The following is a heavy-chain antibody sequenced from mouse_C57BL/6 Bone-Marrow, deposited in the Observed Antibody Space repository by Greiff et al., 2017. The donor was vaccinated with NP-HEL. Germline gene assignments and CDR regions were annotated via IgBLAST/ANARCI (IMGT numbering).Heavy chain of an antibody. CDR3: AAGSPYFDY. D-gene: IGHD1-1*01. CDR1: GYTFTDYY. Sequence: EVQLQQSGPELVKPGASVKISCKASGYTFTDYYMNWVKQSHGKSLEWIGDINPNNGGTSYNQKFKGKATLTVDKSSSTAYMELRSLTSEDSAVYYCAAGSPYFDYWGQGTTLTVSS. CDR2: INPNNGGT. V-gene: IGHV1-26*01. J-gene: IGHJ2*01.